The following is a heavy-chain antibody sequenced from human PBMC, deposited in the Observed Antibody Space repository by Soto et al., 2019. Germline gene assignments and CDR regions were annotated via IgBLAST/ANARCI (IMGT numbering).Heavy chain of an antibody. Sequence: GESLKIYCRCSGYDFNTNWFGWVRQLPGRGLEWVGIMYPGDSDTRYNPSLQGHVTLSVDVTVSTAFLQWRSLETSDTGMYFCARLPRDCNKTSCYYADHWGQGTQVTVSS. D-gene: IGHD3-3*01. CDR3: ARLPRDCNKTSCYYADH. CDR2: MYPGDSDT. V-gene: IGHV5-51*01. CDR1: GYDFNTNW. J-gene: IGHJ4*02.